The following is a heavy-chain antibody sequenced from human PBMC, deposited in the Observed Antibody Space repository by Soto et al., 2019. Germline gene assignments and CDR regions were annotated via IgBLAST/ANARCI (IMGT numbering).Heavy chain of an antibody. Sequence: ALVKVSCKASGYTSTSYAMHWVRQAPGQRLEWMGWINAGNGNTKYSQKFLGRVTITRDTSATTAYMELSSLRSEDTAVYYCARGAAVSGMDVWGQGTTVTVSS. CDR3: ARGAAVSGMDV. D-gene: IGHD6-13*01. CDR2: INAGNGNT. CDR1: GYTSTSYA. V-gene: IGHV1-3*01. J-gene: IGHJ6*02.